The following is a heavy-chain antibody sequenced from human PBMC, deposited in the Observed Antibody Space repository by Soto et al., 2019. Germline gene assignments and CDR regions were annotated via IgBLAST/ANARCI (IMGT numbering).Heavy chain of an antibody. CDR1: GGSISSGGYY. CDR3: ANSKGELLLFDY. Sequence: SETLSLTCTVPGGSISSGGYYWSWIRQHPGKGLEWIGYIYYSGSTYYNPSLKSRVTISVDTSKNQFSLKLSSVTAADTAVYYCANSKGELLLFDYWGQGTLVTVSS. V-gene: IGHV4-31*03. J-gene: IGHJ4*02. CDR2: IYYSGST. D-gene: IGHD1-26*01.